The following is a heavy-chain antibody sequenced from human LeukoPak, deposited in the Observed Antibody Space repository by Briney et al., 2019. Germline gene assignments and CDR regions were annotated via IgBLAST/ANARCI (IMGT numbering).Heavy chain of an antibody. J-gene: IGHJ6*03. CDR3: ARGSDLYYYYYYMDV. V-gene: IGHV1-46*01. CDR2: INPSGGST. Sequence: EASVRDSSMASGYTFTSYYMHWVRQAPGQGLEWMGLINPSGGSTSYAQKFQGRVTMTRDTSTSTVYMELSSLRSEDTAVYYCARGSDLYYYYYYMDVWGKGTTVTISS. CDR1: GYTFTSYY.